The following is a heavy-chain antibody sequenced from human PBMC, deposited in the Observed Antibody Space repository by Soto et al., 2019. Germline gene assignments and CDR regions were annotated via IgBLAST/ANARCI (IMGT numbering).Heavy chain of an antibody. V-gene: IGHV1-46*01. D-gene: IGHD1-7*01. Sequence: GASVKVSCKASGYTFTSYYMHWVRQAPGQGLEWMGIINPSGGSTSYAQKFQGRVTMTRDTSTSTVYMELSSLRSEDTAVYYCARGPLDCNYTYYFDYWGQGTLVTVSS. CDR2: INPSGGST. CDR3: ARGPLDCNYTYYFDY. J-gene: IGHJ4*02. CDR1: GYTFTSYY.